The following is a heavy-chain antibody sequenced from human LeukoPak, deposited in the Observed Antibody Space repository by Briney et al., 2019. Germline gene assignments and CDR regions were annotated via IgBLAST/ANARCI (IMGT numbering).Heavy chain of an antibody. V-gene: IGHV4-59*01. CDR1: GGSISSYY. Sequence: NPSETLSLTCTVSGGSISSYYWSWIRQPPGKGLEWIGYIYYSGSTNYNPSLKSRVTISVDTSKNQFSLKLSSVTAADTAVYYCARASVGADAFDIWGQGTMVTVSS. D-gene: IGHD3-10*01. CDR2: IYYSGST. J-gene: IGHJ3*02. CDR3: ARASVGADAFDI.